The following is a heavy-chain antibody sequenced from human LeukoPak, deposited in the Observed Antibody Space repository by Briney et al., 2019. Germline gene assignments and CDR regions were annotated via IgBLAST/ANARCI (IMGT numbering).Heavy chain of an antibody. CDR2: ISSSSSYI. Sequence: GRSLRLSCAASGFTFDDYAMHWVRQAPGKGLEWVSGISSSSSYIYYADSVKGRFTISRDNAKNSLYLQMNSLRAEDTAVYYCASPRGGSAGDAFDIWGQGTMVTVSS. D-gene: IGHD2-15*01. J-gene: IGHJ3*02. CDR1: GFTFDDYA. V-gene: IGHV3-21*01. CDR3: ASPRGGSAGDAFDI.